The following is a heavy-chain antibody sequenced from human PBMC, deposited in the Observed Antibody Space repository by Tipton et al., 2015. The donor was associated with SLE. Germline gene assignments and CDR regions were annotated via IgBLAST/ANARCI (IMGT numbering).Heavy chain of an antibody. CDR2: IYTSGST. D-gene: IGHD6-13*01. Sequence: LRLSCAASGFSFSKAWMSWIRQPAGKGLEWIGHIYTSGSTNYNPSLKSRVTISVDTSKKQFSLKLSSVTAADTAVYYCARFWGPNSWYFDYWGQGTLVTVSS. J-gene: IGHJ4*02. CDR3: ARFWGPNSWYFDY. CDR1: GFSFSKAW. V-gene: IGHV4-4*07.